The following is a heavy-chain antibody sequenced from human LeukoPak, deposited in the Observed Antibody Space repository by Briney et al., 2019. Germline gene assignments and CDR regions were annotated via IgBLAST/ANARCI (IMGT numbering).Heavy chain of an antibody. Sequence: GGSLILSCAASGFTVSSNYMSWVRQAPGKGLEWVSVIYSGGSTYYADSVKGRFTISRDNSKNTLYLQMNSLRAEDTAVYYCARDRRGWFDPWGQGTLVTVSS. CDR1: GFTVSSNY. CDR2: IYSGGST. J-gene: IGHJ5*02. CDR3: ARDRRGWFDP. V-gene: IGHV3-53*01.